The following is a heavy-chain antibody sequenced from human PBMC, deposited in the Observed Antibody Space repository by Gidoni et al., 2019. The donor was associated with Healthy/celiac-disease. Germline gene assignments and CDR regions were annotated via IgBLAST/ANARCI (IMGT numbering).Heavy chain of an antibody. V-gene: IGHV3-23*01. CDR1: GFTFSSYA. D-gene: IGHD2-15*01. CDR3: AKDRDDIVVVVAATLASAFDI. J-gene: IGHJ3*02. Sequence: EVQLLESGGGLVQPGGSLRLSCAASGFTFSSYAMSWVRQAPGKGLEWVSAISGSGGSTYYADSVKGRFTISRDNSKNTLYLQMNSLRAEDTAVYYCAKDRDDIVVVVAATLASAFDIWGQGTMVTVSS. CDR2: ISGSGGST.